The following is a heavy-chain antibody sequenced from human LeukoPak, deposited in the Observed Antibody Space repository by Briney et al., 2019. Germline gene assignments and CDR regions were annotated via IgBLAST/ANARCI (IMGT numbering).Heavy chain of an antibody. V-gene: IGHV3-66*01. CDR3: ARDRYYYDSSGYSGNYYFDY. J-gene: IGHJ4*02. D-gene: IGHD3-22*01. CDR2: IYSGGST. Sequence: GGSLRLSCAASGFTVSSNYMSWVRQAPGKGLEWVSVIYSGGSTYYADSVKGRFTISRDNSKNTLYPQMNSLRAEDTAVYYCARDRYYYDSSGYSGNYYFDYWGQGTLVTVSS. CDR1: GFTVSSNY.